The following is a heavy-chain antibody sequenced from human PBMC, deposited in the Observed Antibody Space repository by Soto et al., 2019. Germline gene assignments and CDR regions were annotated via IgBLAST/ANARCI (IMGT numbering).Heavy chain of an antibody. D-gene: IGHD2-8*01. CDR2: IYTSGST. J-gene: IGHJ4*02. CDR1: GGSISSYY. Sequence: SETLSLTCTVSGGSISSYYWSWIRQPAGKGLEWIGRIYTSGSTNYNPSLKSRVTMSVDTSKNQFSLKLSSVTAADTAVYYCARADCTNGVCYDFDYWGQGTLVNVSS. V-gene: IGHV4-4*07. CDR3: ARADCTNGVCYDFDY.